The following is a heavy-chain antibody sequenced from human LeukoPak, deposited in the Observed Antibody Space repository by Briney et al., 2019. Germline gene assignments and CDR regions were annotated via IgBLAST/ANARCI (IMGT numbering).Heavy chain of an antibody. V-gene: IGHV3-7*01. CDR1: EFTFINYW. Sequence: GGSLRLSCAASEFTFINYWMTWVRQAPGKGLEWVANIKPDGSEKYYVDSVKGRFTISRDNAKKSLYLQMNSLRAEDTAVYYCASGYSSNWATFDYWGRGTLVTVSS. D-gene: IGHD6-13*01. J-gene: IGHJ4*02. CDR2: IKPDGSEK. CDR3: ASGYSSNWATFDY.